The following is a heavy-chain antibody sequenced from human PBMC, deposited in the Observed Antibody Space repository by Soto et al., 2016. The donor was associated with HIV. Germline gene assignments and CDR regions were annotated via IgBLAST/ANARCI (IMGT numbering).Heavy chain of an antibody. V-gene: IGHV1-2*02. J-gene: IGHJ2*01. CDR3: ARDYYGSGSYHPAWYFDL. D-gene: IGHD3-10*01. Sequence: QVQLVQSGAEVKKPGASVKVSCKASGYTFTGYHMHWVRQAPGQGLEWMGWINPNSGGTNYAQKFQGRVTMTRDTSISTAYMELSRLRSDDTAVYYCARDYYGSGSYHPAWYFDLWGLAPWSLSPQ. CDR2: INPNSGGT. CDR1: GYTFTGYH.